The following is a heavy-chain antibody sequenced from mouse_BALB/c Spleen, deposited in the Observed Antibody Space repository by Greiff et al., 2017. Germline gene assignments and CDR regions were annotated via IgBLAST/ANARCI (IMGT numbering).Heavy chain of an antibody. CDR2: IWAGGST. J-gene: IGHJ3*01. CDR1: GFSLTSYG. D-gene: IGHD4-1*01. Sequence: VNVVESGPGLVAPSQSLSITCTVSGFSLTSYGVHWVRQPPGKGLEWLGVIWAGGSTNYNSALMSRLSISKDNSKSQVFLKMNSLQTDDTAMYYCARDQANWGFAYWGQGTLVTVSA. CDR3: ARDQANWGFAY. V-gene: IGHV2-9*02.